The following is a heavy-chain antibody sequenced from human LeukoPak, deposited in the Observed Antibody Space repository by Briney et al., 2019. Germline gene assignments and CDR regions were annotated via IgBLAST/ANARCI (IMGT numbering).Heavy chain of an antibody. CDR2: IYYSGTT. V-gene: IGHV4-30-4*08. CDR3: ARASPATVSFDI. D-gene: IGHD2-15*01. CDR1: GGSISSGDYY. J-gene: IGHJ3*02. Sequence: PSETLSLTCTVSGGSISSGDYYWSWIRQPPGKGLEWIGYIYYSGTTYYNPSLRSRTSISPDTSKNHFSPRLTSVTAADTAVYYCARASPATVSFDIWGQGTLVTVSS.